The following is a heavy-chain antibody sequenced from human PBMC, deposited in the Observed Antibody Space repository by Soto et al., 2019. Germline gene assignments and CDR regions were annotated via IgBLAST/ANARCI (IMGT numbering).Heavy chain of an antibody. J-gene: IGHJ4*02. D-gene: IGHD6-19*01. CDR2: INVYNGNT. CDR3: ARDLSSGWFDY. V-gene: IGHV1-18*01. Sequence: QVQLVQSGGEVKRPGASVKVSCKASGYMFSNYAISWVRQTPGQGLEWMGWINVYNGNTNYAQKFQGRVTMATDTSTTTAYLDLRSLRSDDTAVYFCARDLSSGWFDYWGQGTLVIVSS. CDR1: GYMFSNYA.